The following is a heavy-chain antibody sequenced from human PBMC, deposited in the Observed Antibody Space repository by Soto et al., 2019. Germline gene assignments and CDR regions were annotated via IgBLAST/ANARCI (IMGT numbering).Heavy chain of an antibody. CDR2: IYWDDDK. J-gene: IGHJ5*02. Sequence: QITLKESGPTLVKPTQTLTLTCTFSGFSLSTSGVGVGWIRQPPGKALEWLALIYWDDDKRYSPSLKSRLTIPKDTSKNQVVLTMTNMDPVDTATYYCARLITIFGVVIPNWFDPWGQGTLVTVSS. V-gene: IGHV2-5*02. CDR1: GFSLSTSGVG. D-gene: IGHD3-3*01. CDR3: ARLITIFGVVIPNWFDP.